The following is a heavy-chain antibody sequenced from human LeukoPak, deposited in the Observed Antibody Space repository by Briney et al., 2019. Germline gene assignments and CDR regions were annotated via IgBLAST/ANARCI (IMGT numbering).Heavy chain of an antibody. CDR3: AKGGSSGWGPFDY. D-gene: IGHD6-19*01. CDR1: GFTFDDYT. J-gene: IGHJ4*02. Sequence: GGSLRLSCAASGFTFDDYTMHWVRQAPGKGLEWVSLISWDGGSTYYADSVKGRFTISRDNSKNSLYLQMNSLRTEDTALYYCAKGGSSGWGPFDYWGQGTLVTVSS. V-gene: IGHV3-43*01. CDR2: ISWDGGST.